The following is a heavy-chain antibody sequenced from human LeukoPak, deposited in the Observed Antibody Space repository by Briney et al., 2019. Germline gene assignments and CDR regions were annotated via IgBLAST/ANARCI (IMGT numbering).Heavy chain of an antibody. D-gene: IGHD4-17*01. CDR1: GYSISSGSY. Sequence: SETLSLTCTVSGYSISSGSYWGWIRQPPGKGLGWIGSIYHAGNTYYNPSLKSRVTISVDTSKNQFSLNLSSVTAADTAVYYCARGVPSVRYLDLWGRGTLVIVSS. CDR2: IYHAGNT. CDR3: ARGVPSVRYLDL. J-gene: IGHJ2*01. V-gene: IGHV4-38-2*02.